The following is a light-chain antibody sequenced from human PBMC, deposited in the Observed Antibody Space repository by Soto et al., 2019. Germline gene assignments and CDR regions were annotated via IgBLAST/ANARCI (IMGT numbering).Light chain of an antibody. CDR3: SSYTGSDSLYV. Sequence: QLVLTQPASVSGSPGQSITISCTGTSSDIGAYDFVSWYQQHPGKAPKLIIYDVSNRPSVVSNRFSGSKSGNTASLTISGLQAEDEADYYCSSYTGSDSLYVFGTGTKLTVL. J-gene: IGLJ1*01. V-gene: IGLV2-14*01. CDR2: DVS. CDR1: SSDIGAYDF.